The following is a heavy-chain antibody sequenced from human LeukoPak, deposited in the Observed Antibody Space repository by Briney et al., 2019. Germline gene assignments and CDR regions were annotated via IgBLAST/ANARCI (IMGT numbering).Heavy chain of an antibody. D-gene: IGHD3-10*01. J-gene: IGHJ5*02. CDR2: ISDSGGAT. CDR1: GFSFSSYA. V-gene: IGHV3-23*01. Sequence: PGGSLRLSCAVSGFSFSSYAMVWVRQAPGKGLEWVSSISDSGGATYYADSVKGRFTISRDNSKNTLSLQLNSLRAEDTAVYYCAKESKYYPWGQGTLVTVSS. CDR3: AKESKYYP.